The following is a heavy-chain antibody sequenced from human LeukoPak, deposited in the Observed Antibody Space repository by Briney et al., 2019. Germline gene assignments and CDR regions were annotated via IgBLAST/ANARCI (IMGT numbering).Heavy chain of an antibody. J-gene: IGHJ5*02. CDR2: IYYSGST. V-gene: IGHV4-39*01. Sequence: SETLSLTCTVSGGSISSSSYYWGWIRQPPGKGLEWIGSIYYSGSTYYNPSLKSRVTISVDTSKNQFSLKLSSVTAADTAVYYCARHVVQGHVLLWFGELNNWFDPWGQGTLVTVSS. D-gene: IGHD3-10*01. CDR1: GGSISSSSYY. CDR3: ARHVVQGHVLLWFGELNNWFDP.